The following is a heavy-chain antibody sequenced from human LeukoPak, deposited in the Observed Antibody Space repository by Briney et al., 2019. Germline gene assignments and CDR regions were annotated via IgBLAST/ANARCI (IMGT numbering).Heavy chain of an antibody. CDR3: ARDWVTFGGVIVGFDY. Sequence: ASVKVSCKASGYTFTSYYMHWVRPAPGQGLEWMGIINPSGGSTSYAQKFQGRVTMTRDTSTSTVYMELSSLRSEDTAVYYCARDWVTFGGVIVGFDYWGQGTLVTVSS. CDR1: GYTFTSYY. CDR2: INPSGGST. V-gene: IGHV1-46*01. D-gene: IGHD3-16*02. J-gene: IGHJ4*02.